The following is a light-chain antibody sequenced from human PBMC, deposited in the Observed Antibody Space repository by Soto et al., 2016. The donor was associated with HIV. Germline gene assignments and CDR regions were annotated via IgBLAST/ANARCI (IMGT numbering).Light chain of an antibody. CDR2: DAS. CDR3: QHFDNLPLA. CDR1: QDISNY. V-gene: IGKV1-33*01. Sequence: DIQMTQSPSSLSASVGDRVTITCQASQDISNYLNWYQQKPGKAPKLLIYDASNLETGVPSRFSGSGSGTDFTFTISSLQPEDIATYYCQHFDNLPLAFGG. J-gene: IGKJ4*01.